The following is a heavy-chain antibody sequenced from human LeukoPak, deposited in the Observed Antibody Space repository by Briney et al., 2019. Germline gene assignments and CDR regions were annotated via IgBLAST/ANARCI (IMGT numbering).Heavy chain of an antibody. CDR1: GFTFSSYG. Sequence: PGGSLRLSCAASGFTFSSYGMHWVRHAPGKGLEWVAFIRYGGSNKYYADSVKGRFTISRDNSKNTLYLQMNSLRAEDTAVYYCAKEIYYYGSGSSDYWGQGTLVTVSS. CDR3: AKEIYYYGSGSSDY. D-gene: IGHD3-10*01. J-gene: IGHJ4*02. CDR2: IRYGGSNK. V-gene: IGHV3-30*02.